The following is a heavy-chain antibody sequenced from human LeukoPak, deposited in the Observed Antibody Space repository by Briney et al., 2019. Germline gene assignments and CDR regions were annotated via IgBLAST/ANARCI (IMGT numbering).Heavy chain of an antibody. CDR1: GFTFSNYW. D-gene: IGHD2-15*01. V-gene: IGHV3-7*01. Sequence: PGGSLRLSCAASGFTFSNYWMSWVRQAPGKGLEWVANIKQDRSEKYYVDSVKGRFTISRDNAKNSLYLQMNSLRAEDTAVYYCAKSTSGAQLSLDYWGQGTLVTVSS. J-gene: IGHJ4*02. CDR3: AKSTSGAQLSLDY. CDR2: IKQDRSEK.